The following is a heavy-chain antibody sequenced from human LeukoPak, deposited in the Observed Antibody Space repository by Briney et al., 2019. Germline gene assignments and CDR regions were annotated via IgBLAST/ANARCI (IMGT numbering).Heavy chain of an antibody. V-gene: IGHV4-59*08. CDR2: IYYSGSA. Sequence: ASETLSLTCTVSGGSISSFYWSWIRQPPGKGLEWIGYIYYSGSANYNPSLKSRVTISVDTSKNQFSLKLSSVTAADTAVYYCARLDDEQQLCWGNWGQGTLVTVSS. CDR1: GGSISSFY. J-gene: IGHJ4*02. CDR3: ARLDDEQQLCWGN. D-gene: IGHD6-13*01.